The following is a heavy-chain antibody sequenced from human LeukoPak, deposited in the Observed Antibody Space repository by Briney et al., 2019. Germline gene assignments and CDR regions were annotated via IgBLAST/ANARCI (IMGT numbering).Heavy chain of an antibody. CDR3: GKDRGMTHYFDY. V-gene: IGHV3-30*02. J-gene: IGHJ4*02. CDR1: GFTVTSYG. CDR2: IRYDGINK. Sequence: GGSLRLSCAASGFTVTSYGMHWVRQAPGKGLEWVAFIRYDGINKYYADSVKGRFTISRDNSKNTLYLQMNSLRPEDTAVYYCGKDRGMTHYFDYWGQGTLVTVSS.